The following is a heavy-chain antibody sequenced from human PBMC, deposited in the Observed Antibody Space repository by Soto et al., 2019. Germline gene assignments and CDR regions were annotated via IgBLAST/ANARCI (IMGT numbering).Heavy chain of an antibody. CDR3: ARDKRVEGYCGGDCLYYYGMDV. J-gene: IGHJ6*02. V-gene: IGHV3-30-3*01. Sequence: AGGSLRLSCAASGFTFSSYAMHWVRQAPGKGLEWVAVISYDGSNKYYADSVKGRFTISRDNSTNTLYLQMNSLRAEDTAVYYCARDKRVEGYCGGDCLYYYGMDVWGQGTTVTVSS. CDR1: GFTFSSYA. CDR2: ISYDGSNK. D-gene: IGHD2-21*02.